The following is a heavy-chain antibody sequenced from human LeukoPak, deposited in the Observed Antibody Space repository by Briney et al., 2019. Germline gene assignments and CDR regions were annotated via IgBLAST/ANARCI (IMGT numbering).Heavy chain of an antibody. D-gene: IGHD1-20*01. CDR2: IYYSGST. CDR1: GGSISSSSYY. J-gene: IGHJ5*02. V-gene: IGHV4-39*01. CDR3: ARGNNWNLNWFDP. Sequence: PSETLSLTCTVSGGSISSSSYYWGWIRQPPGKGLEWIGSIYYSGSTYYNPSLKSRVTISVDTSKNQFSLKLSSVTAADTAVYYCARGNNWNLNWFDPWGQGILVTVSS.